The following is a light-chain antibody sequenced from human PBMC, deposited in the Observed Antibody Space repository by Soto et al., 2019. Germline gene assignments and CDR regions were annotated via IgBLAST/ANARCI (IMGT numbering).Light chain of an antibody. Sequence: IVITQSTATPSVSPGERATLFCRASQSVSSNLAWYQHKPGQAPRLLISGASTRATGIPARFSGSGSGTEFTLTISSLQSEDFAVYYCQQYNNWPITFGQGTRLEIK. CDR1: QSVSSN. CDR3: QQYNNWPIT. J-gene: IGKJ5*01. CDR2: GAS. V-gene: IGKV3-15*01.